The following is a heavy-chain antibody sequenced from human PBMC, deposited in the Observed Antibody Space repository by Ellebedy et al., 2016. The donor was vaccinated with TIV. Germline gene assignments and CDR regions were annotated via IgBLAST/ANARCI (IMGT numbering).Heavy chain of an antibody. CDR3: ARAQFGDSSGYPLKLYYYYYGMDV. CDR1: GGSVSSGSYY. V-gene: IGHV4-61*01. CDR2: IYYSGST. Sequence: SETLSLTXTVSGGSVSSGSYYWSWIRQPPGKGLEWIGYIYYSGSTNYNPSLKSRVTISVDTSKNQFSLKLSSVTAADTAVYYCARAQFGDSSGYPLKLYYYYYGMDVWGQGTTVTVSS. D-gene: IGHD3-22*01. J-gene: IGHJ6*02.